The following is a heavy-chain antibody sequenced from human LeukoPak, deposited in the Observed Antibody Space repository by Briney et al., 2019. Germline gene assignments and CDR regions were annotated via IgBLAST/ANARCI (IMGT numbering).Heavy chain of an antibody. D-gene: IGHD2-15*01. CDR3: ARDDLVYSVHHGMDV. CDR1: GGSISTYY. J-gene: IGHJ6*02. V-gene: IGHV4-4*07. Sequence: SETLSLTCTVSGGSISTYYWSWIRQPAGKGLEWIGRIYTSESINYNPTLKSRITMSVDTSKNQISLRLSSVTAADTAVYFCARDDLVYSVHHGMDVWGRGITVTVSS. CDR2: IYTSESI.